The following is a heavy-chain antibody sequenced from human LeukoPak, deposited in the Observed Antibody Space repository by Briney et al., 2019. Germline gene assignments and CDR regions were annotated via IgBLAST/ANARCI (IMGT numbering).Heavy chain of an antibody. CDR2: INQDGSDM. D-gene: IGHD3-10*01. CDR1: GFIFNTFW. V-gene: IGHV3-7*03. J-gene: IGHJ3*01. Sequence: GGSLRLSCAASGFIFNTFWMNWVRLTPGKGLEWVAKINQDGSDMYYVDSVKGRFFVSRDNARNLVYLQMNSLRVDVTAVYYCARDFPGIGRGTFDFWGQGTIIIVSS. CDR3: ARDFPGIGRGTFDF.